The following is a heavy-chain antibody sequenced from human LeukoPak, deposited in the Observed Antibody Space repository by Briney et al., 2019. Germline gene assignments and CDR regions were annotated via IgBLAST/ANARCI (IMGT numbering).Heavy chain of an antibody. J-gene: IGHJ4*02. Sequence: GGSLRLSCAASGFTFSSYGMHWVRQAPGKGLEWVAVISYDGSNKYYADSVKGRFTISRDNSKNTLYLQMNSLRAEDTAVYYCAEDLGYSGYAGDYWGQGTLVTVSS. D-gene: IGHD5-12*01. CDR1: GFTFSSYG. CDR3: AEDLGYSGYAGDY. V-gene: IGHV3-30*18. CDR2: ISYDGSNK.